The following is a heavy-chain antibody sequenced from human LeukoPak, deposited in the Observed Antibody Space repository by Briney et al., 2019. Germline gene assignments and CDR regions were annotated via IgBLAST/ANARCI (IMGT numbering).Heavy chain of an antibody. V-gene: IGHV3-23*01. CDR2: ISAGGGTI. CDR1: GFTFISYA. CDR3: ANLGNWNDVRDY. Sequence: GGSLRLSCAASGFTFISYAMTWVRQAPGKGLEWVSAISAGGGTILYADSVKGRFTISRDNSKNTLYLQMNSLRAEDTAVYYCANLGNWNDVRDYWGQGTLVTVAS. J-gene: IGHJ4*02. D-gene: IGHD1-20*01.